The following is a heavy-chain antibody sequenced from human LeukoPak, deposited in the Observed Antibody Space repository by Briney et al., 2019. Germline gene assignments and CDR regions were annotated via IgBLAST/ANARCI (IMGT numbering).Heavy chain of an antibody. D-gene: IGHD2-21*01. Sequence: GGSLRLSCAASGFTFSSYEMNWVRQAPGEGLEWVSYISSSGSTIYYADSVKGRFTISRDNAKNSLFLQMNSLRAEDTAVYYCAPEITVVKGRGQGTLVTVSS. V-gene: IGHV3-48*03. CDR1: GFTFSSYE. CDR2: ISSSGSTI. J-gene: IGHJ4*02. CDR3: APEITVVKG.